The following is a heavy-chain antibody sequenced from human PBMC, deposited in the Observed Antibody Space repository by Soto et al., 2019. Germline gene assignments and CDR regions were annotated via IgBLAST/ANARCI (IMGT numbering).Heavy chain of an antibody. V-gene: IGHV1-69*06. CDR1: GGPFISYA. Sequence: SVKVSCKASGGPFISYASIWVRQAPGQGLEWMGGIIPIFGTANYAQKFQGRVTITADKSTSTAYMELSSPRSEDTAVYYCARGVGDFWSGYYTVWGYYYYGMDVWGQGTTVTVSS. J-gene: IGHJ6*02. CDR2: IIPIFGTA. CDR3: ARGVGDFWSGYYTVWGYYYYGMDV. D-gene: IGHD3-3*01.